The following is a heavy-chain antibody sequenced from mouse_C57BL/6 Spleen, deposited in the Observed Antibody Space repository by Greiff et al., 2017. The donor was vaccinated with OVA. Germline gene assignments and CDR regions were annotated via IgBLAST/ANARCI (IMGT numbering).Heavy chain of an antibody. CDR2: INPSNGGT. CDR3: ARWVYSNYGAIDY. Sequence: QVQLKQPGTELVKPGASVKLSCKASGYTFTSYWMHWVKQRPGQGLEWIGNINPSNGGTNYNEKFKGKATLTVDTSSSTAYMQLSSLTSEDSAVYYCARWVYSNYGAIDYWGQGTSVTVSS. J-gene: IGHJ4*01. D-gene: IGHD2-5*01. CDR1: GYTFTSYW. V-gene: IGHV1-53*01.